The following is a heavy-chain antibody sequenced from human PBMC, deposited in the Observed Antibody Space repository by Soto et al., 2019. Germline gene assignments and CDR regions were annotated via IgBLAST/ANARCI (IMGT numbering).Heavy chain of an antibody. CDR3: AXXCSGXXXXXXXHXXYGMDV. D-gene: IGHD6-19*01. V-gene: IGHV1-69*12. Sequence: QVQLVQSGAEVKKPGSSVRVSCKASGGTFSKYKITWVRQAPGQGLEWMGGIIPVFGTANYAQKFQGRVTITADESTSTAYMEVSSLRSDDTAVXXXAXXCSGXXXXXXXHXXYGMDVWGQGTTVTVSS. J-gene: IGHJ6*02. CDR2: IIPVFGTA. CDR1: GGTFSKYK.